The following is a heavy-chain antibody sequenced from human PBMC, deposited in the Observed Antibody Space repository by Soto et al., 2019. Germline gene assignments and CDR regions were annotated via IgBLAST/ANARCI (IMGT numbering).Heavy chain of an antibody. CDR2: ISYDGSNK. V-gene: IGHV3-30-3*01. CDR1: GFTFTTYT. CDR3: ASAFGVVITYYYYGMDV. Sequence: GGSLRLSCTASGFTFTTYTMNWVRQTPGKGLEWVAVISYDGSNKYYADSVKGRFTISRDNSKNTLYLQMNSLRAEDTAVYYCASAFGVVITYYYYGMDVWGQGTTVTVSS. J-gene: IGHJ6*02. D-gene: IGHD3-3*01.